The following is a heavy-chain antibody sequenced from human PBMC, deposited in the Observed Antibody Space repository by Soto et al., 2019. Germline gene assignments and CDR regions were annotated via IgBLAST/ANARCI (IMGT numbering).Heavy chain of an antibody. Sequence: GGSLRLSCAASGFTVSSNYMSWVRQAPGKGLEWVSVIYSGGSTYYADSVKGRFTISRDNSKNTLYLQMNSLRAEDTAVYYCAREYMVRGVITRPDAFDIWGQGTMVTVSS. CDR2: IYSGGST. CDR3: AREYMVRGVITRPDAFDI. CDR1: GFTVSSNY. V-gene: IGHV3-66*01. J-gene: IGHJ3*02. D-gene: IGHD3-10*01.